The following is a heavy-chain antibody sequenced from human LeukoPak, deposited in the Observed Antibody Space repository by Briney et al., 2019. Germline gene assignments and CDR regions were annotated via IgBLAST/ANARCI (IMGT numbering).Heavy chain of an antibody. CDR1: GFMFSIFG. CDR2: ISASGRST. Sequence: GRSLRLSCTASGFMFSIFGMSWVRQAPGKGLEWVSAISASGRSTYYADSVKGRVTISRDNSKNTLFLQMNSLRAEDTALYHCAKIAGGDYDFWSGSWDYWGQGTLVTVSS. CDR3: AKIAGGDYDFWSGSWDY. J-gene: IGHJ4*02. V-gene: IGHV3-23*01. D-gene: IGHD3-3*01.